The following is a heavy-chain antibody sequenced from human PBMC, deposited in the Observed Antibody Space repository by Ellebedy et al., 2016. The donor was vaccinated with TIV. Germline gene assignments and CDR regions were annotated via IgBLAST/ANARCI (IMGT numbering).Heavy chain of an antibody. CDR2: VHYSGGT. CDR3: ARDSSNSRWYL. CDR1: GGSINSYY. Sequence: SETLSLXXSVSGGSINSYYWSWIRQSPVKGLEWIGYVHYSGGTKYSPSLKSRVFISTDTSENQFSLKLSSVTAADTAVYYCARDSSNSRWYLWGQGTLVTVSS. V-gene: IGHV4-59*01. D-gene: IGHD4-23*01. J-gene: IGHJ5*02.